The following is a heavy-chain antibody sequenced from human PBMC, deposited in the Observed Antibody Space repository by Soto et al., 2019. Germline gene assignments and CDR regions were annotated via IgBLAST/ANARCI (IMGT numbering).Heavy chain of an antibody. Sequence: QVQLVQSGAEVKKPGSSVKVSCKASGGTFSSYIISWVRQAPGQGLEWMGRIIPILGIANYAQKFQGRVTSTADKSTSAAYMELGSLRAEDTGVYYCAGFPQTAIVGAAYFDYWGQGALVTVSS. D-gene: IGHD1-26*01. CDR2: IIPILGIA. CDR3: AGFPQTAIVGAAYFDY. CDR1: GGTFSSYI. J-gene: IGHJ4*02. V-gene: IGHV1-69*02.